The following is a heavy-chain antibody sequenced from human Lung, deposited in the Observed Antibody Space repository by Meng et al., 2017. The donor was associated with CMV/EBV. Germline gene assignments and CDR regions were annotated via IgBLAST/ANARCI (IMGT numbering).Heavy chain of an antibody. CDR3: ARGPSITVGGVIIWPLED. V-gene: IGHV1-69*05. J-gene: IGHJ4*02. Sequence: SVKVSCKASGCTFRSTSLMWVRQAPGQGLEWMGGITPAIETADYAQKFRDRVTITTDDSATTAYMEMNSLRSEDTAVYFCARGPSITVGGVIIWPLEDWGQGTLVTVSS. D-gene: IGHD3-16*02. CDR2: ITPAIETA. CDR1: GCTFRSTS.